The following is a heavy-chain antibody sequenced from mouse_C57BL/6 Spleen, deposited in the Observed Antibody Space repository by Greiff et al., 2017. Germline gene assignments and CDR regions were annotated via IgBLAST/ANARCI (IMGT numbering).Heavy chain of an antibody. CDR3: ASRAMDY. V-gene: IGHV1-82*01. CDR2: IYPGDGDT. CDR1: GYAFSSSW. J-gene: IGHJ4*01. Sequence: QVQLQQSGPELVKPGASVKISCKASGYAFSSSWMNWVKQRPGKGLEWIGRIYPGDGDTNYNGKFKGKATLTADKSSSTAYMQLSSLTSEDSAVYFCASRAMDYWGQGTSGTVSS.